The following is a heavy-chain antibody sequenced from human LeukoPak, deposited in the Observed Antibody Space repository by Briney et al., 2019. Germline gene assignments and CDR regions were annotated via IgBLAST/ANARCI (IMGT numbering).Heavy chain of an antibody. Sequence: PSQTLSLPCTVSGGSLSSDDYYWSWIRQPPGKGLGWIGHITYSGSTDYSPSLRSRVTMSVDTSKNQFSLELDSVTAAETAMYFCARGGVGGYDYFDSWGQGTLVAVSS. CDR1: GGSLSSDDYY. J-gene: IGHJ4*02. CDR3: ARGGVGGYDYFDS. D-gene: IGHD5-12*01. CDR2: ITYSGST. V-gene: IGHV4-30-4*01.